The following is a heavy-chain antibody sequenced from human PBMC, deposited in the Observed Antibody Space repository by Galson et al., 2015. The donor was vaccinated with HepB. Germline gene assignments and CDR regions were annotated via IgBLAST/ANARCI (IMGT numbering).Heavy chain of an antibody. CDR1: GGSISSGGYY. Sequence: TLSLTCTVSGGSISSGGYYWSWIRQHPGKGLEWIGYIYYSGSTYYNPSLKSRVTISVDTSKNQFSLKLSSVTAADTAVYYCARAHTVDYYDSSGYYYYFDYWGQGTLVTVSS. D-gene: IGHD3-22*01. J-gene: IGHJ4*02. V-gene: IGHV4-31*03. CDR3: ARAHTVDYYDSSGYYYYFDY. CDR2: IYYSGST.